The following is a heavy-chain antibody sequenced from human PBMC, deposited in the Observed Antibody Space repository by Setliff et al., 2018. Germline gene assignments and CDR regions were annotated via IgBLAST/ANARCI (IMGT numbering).Heavy chain of an antibody. CDR1: GYIFTDYY. J-gene: IGHJ6*02. D-gene: IGHD2-15*01. CDR2: INPDSGDA. CDR3: SRERSRRHCYGGSCYFYYYGLDV. Sequence: ASVKVSCKSSGYIFTDYYIHWVRQAPGQGLEWMGWINPDSGDANYGPNFQGWVTMTRDTSIDTAYLDLSRLKSDDTAVYYCSRERSRRHCYGGSCYFYYYGLDVWGQGTTVTVSS. V-gene: IGHV1-2*04.